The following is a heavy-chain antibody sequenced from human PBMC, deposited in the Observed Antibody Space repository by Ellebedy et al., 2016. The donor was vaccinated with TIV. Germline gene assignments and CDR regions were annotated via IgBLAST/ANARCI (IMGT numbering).Heavy chain of an antibody. CDR3: ARLESGSNSDF. D-gene: IGHD1-26*01. CDR1: GFTFSSYA. V-gene: IGHV3-48*02. Sequence: GESLKISXAASGFTFSSYAMNWVRQAPGKGLEWVSYISTRGTIIYYADSVKGRFTISRDNAKNSLYLQMNSLRDEDTAAYYCARLESGSNSDFWGQGTLVTVSS. J-gene: IGHJ4*02. CDR2: ISTRGTII.